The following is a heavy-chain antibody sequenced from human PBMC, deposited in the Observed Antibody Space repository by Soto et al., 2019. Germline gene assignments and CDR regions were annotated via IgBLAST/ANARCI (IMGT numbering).Heavy chain of an antibody. J-gene: IGHJ3*02. CDR1: GFTLSNFW. CDR2: IKQGGGEK. CDR3: LVTTSAFDI. V-gene: IGHV3-7*01. Sequence: DVQLVESGGDLAQPGGSLRLSCAASGFTLSNFWVNWVRQAPGKGLEWVANIKQGGGEKNYVDSVKGRFTISRDDTKNSLFLQMNNLRAEDAAIYYCLVTTSAFDIWGRGTTVTVSS. D-gene: IGHD4-17*01.